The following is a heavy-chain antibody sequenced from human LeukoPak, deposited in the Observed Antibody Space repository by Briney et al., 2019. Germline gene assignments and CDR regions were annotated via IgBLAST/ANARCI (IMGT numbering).Heavy chain of an antibody. CDR1: GDSISNDNW. CDR3: ARPSSSWYRYFDY. J-gene: IGHJ4*02. V-gene: IGHV4-4*02. D-gene: IGHD6-13*01. CDR2: IHHSGNT. Sequence: PSETLSLTCAVSGDSISNDNWWSWVRQPPGKGLEWIGEIHHSGNTNYNPSLKSRVTISVDTSKNQFSLKLSSVTAADTAVYYCARPSSSWYRYFDYWGQGTLVTVSS.